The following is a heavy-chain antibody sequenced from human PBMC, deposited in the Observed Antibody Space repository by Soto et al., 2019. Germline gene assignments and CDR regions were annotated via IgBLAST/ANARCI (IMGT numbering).Heavy chain of an antibody. CDR2: INHSGST. CDR3: ARGWVVAATHFVLSWFDP. V-gene: IGHV4-34*01. D-gene: IGHD2-15*01. Sequence: PSETLSLTCAVYGGSFSGYYWSWIRQPPGKGLEWIGEINHSGSTNYNPSLKSRVTISVDTSKNQFSLKLSSVTAADTAVYYCARGWVVAATHFVLSWFDPWGQGTLVTVSS. J-gene: IGHJ5*02. CDR1: GGSFSGYY.